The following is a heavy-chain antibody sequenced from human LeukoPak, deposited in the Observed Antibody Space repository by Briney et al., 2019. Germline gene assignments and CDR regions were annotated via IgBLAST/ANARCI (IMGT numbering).Heavy chain of an antibody. V-gene: IGHV3-20*01. CDR1: GFTFDDYG. CDR3: ARLLRYCSGGSCYSGGGDY. Sequence: GGSLRLSCAASGFTFDDYGMSWVRQAPGKGLEWVSGINWNGGSTSYADSVKGRFTISRDNAKNPLYLQMNSLRAEDTALYHCARLLRYCSGGSCYSGGGDYWGQGTLVTVSS. D-gene: IGHD2-15*01. CDR2: INWNGGST. J-gene: IGHJ4*02.